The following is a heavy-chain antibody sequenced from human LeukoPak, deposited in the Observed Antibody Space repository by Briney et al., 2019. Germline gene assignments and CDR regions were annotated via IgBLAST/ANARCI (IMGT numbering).Heavy chain of an antibody. D-gene: IGHD6-19*01. J-gene: IGHJ4*02. CDR3: ATLTVASTFDY. Sequence: PGGSLRLSCAASEFAFSVYEMYWVRQAPGKGLEWVSYISSSGDTRYYADSVKGRFTISRDNAKNSLYLQMNSLRAEDTAVYYCATLTVASTFDYWGQGALVIVSS. V-gene: IGHV3-48*03. CDR1: EFAFSVYE. CDR2: ISSSGDTR.